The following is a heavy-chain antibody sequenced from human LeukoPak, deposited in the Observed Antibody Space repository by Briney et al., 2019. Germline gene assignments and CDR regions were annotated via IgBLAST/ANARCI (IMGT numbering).Heavy chain of an antibody. Sequence: SETLSLTCAVYGGSFSGYYWSWIRQPPGKGLEWIGEISHSGSTNYNPSLKSRVTISVDTSKNQFSLKLSSVTAADTAVYYCARSWADYGFDYWGQGTLVTVSS. CDR2: ISHSGST. CDR3: ARSWADYGFDY. CDR1: GGSFSGYY. V-gene: IGHV4-34*01. D-gene: IGHD4-17*01. J-gene: IGHJ4*02.